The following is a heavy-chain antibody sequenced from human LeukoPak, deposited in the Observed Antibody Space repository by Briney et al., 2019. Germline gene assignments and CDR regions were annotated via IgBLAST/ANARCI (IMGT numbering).Heavy chain of an antibody. CDR1: GGSISSYY. J-gene: IGHJ4*02. D-gene: IGHD1-26*01. CDR2: IDYSGST. Sequence: PSETLSLTCTVSGGSISSYYWSWIRQPPGKGLEWIGYIDYSGSTKYSPSLKSRVTISVDTSKKQFSLKLSSVTAADTAVYYCAREICGTYYFHYWGQGTLVTVSS. V-gene: IGHV4-59*12. CDR3: AREICGTYYFHY.